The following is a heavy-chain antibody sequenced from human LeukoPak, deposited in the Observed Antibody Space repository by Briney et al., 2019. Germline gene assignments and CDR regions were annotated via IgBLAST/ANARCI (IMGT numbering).Heavy chain of an antibody. Sequence: GESLQISCKGSGYSFTNYWIAWVRQLPGKGLEWMGIIYPGDSDIRYSPSFQGQVTISADKSISTAYLQWSSLKASDTAMYYCARLSYDGFSGSDYWGQGTLVTVSS. CDR1: GYSFTNYW. CDR3: ARLSYDGFSGSDY. V-gene: IGHV5-51*01. J-gene: IGHJ4*02. CDR2: IYPGDSDI. D-gene: IGHD3-10*01.